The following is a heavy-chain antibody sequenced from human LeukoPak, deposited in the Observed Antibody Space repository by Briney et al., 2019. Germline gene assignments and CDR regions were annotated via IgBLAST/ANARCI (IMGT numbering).Heavy chain of an antibody. CDR2: ISCSGGST. V-gene: IGHV3-23*01. Sequence: GGSLRLSCAASGFTFSSYAMHWVRQAPGKGLEWVSAISCSGGSTYYADSVKGRFTISRDNSKSTLYLQMNSLRAEDTAVYYCAKGGVRVVVPAAGSSYFDYWGRGTLVTVSS. J-gene: IGHJ4*02. CDR3: AKGGVRVVVPAAGSSYFDY. D-gene: IGHD2-2*01. CDR1: GFTFSSYA.